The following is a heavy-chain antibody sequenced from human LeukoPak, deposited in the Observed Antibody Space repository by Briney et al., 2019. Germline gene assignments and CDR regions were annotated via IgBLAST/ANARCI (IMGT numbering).Heavy chain of an antibody. D-gene: IGHD3-10*01. J-gene: IGHJ4*02. V-gene: IGHV3-7*01. Sequence: GGSLRLSCAASGFAFSSFWMSWVRQAPGKGPEWVANMKQDGGEKYYVESVKGRFTISRGNAKNSLYLQMNSLRDEDTAVYYCASQSYGLFEYWGQGTLVTVSS. CDR1: GFAFSSFW. CDR3: ASQSYGLFEY. CDR2: MKQDGGEK.